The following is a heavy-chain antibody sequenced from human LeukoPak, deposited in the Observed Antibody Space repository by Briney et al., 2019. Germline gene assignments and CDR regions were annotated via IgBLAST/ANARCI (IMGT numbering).Heavy chain of an antibody. Sequence: SETLSLTCAVYGGSFNGYYWSWIRQPPGKGLEWIGEINHSGSTYYNPSLKSRVIISVDTSKKQFSLKLSSVTAADTAVYYCARLGDYYDSSGYFDCWGQGTLVTVSS. CDR1: GGSFNGYY. CDR3: ARLGDYYDSSGYFDC. CDR2: INHSGST. V-gene: IGHV4-34*01. J-gene: IGHJ4*02. D-gene: IGHD3-22*01.